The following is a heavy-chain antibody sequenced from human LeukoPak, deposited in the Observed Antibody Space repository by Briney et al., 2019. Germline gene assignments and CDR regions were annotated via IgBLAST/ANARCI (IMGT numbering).Heavy chain of an antibody. D-gene: IGHD2-15*01. CDR2: IDPSGGIT. CDR3: ARGFCSGGSCYSYDY. CDR1: GYTFSTYY. J-gene: IGHJ4*02. Sequence: GASVKVSCKASGYTFSTYYMHWVRQAPGQGLEWMGVIDPSGGITNYARKFQGRVTMTSDTSTSTVYMELSSLSSEDTAVYYCARGFCSGGSCYSYDYWGQGTLVTVSS. V-gene: IGHV1-46*01.